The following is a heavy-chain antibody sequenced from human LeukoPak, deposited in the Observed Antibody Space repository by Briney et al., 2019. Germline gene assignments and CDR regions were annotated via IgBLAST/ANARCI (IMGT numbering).Heavy chain of an antibody. CDR3: ARDSGLVGVDY. CDR2: IYYSGST. V-gene: IGHV4-30-4*01. Sequence: SSETLSLTCTVSGGSISSGDYYWSWIRQPPGKGREWIGYIYYSGSTYYNPSLKSRVTISVDTSKNQFSLKLSSVTAADTAVYYCARDSGLVGVDYWGQGTLVTVSS. D-gene: IGHD1-26*01. J-gene: IGHJ4*02. CDR1: GGSISSGDYY.